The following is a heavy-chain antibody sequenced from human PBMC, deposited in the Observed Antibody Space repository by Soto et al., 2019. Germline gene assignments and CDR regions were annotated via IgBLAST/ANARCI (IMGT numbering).Heavy chain of an antibody. CDR1: GDSLSRADYF. D-gene: IGHD5-12*01. CDR3: AREESGLFDY. Sequence: PSETLSLTCPVSGDSLSRADYFLICIRQAPEKGLEWIGYICYSGSTYHNPSLKSRTSMSVDTSKRQFSLTLTSVTAADTAVYYCAREESGLFDYWGQGRLVTVSS. CDR2: ICYSGST. V-gene: IGHV4-30-4*08. J-gene: IGHJ4*02.